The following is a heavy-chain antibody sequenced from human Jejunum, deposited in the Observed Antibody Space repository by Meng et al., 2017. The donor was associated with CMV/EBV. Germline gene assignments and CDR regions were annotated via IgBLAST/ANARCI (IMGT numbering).Heavy chain of an antibody. J-gene: IGHJ4*02. Sequence: VTLWQTGAGVKKPGASVKISCKTSGYTFTDHNIGWGRQAPGQGLEWVGWISLGNGQTVYGHKVQGRVTVTTDTSTSTAYMELRSLRSDDTAMYYCARDVWGFDYWGQGTLVTVSS. D-gene: IGHD7-27*01. CDR3: ARDVWGFDY. CDR2: ISLGNGQT. V-gene: IGHV1-18*04. CDR1: GYTFTDHN.